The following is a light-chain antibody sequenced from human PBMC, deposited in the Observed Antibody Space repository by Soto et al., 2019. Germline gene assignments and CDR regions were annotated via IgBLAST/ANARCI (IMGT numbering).Light chain of an antibody. CDR1: QSVSSGH. V-gene: IGKV3-20*01. Sequence: DIVLTQSPGTLSLSRGERASLSCRASQSVSSGHLAWYQQKPGQAPRLLIYGASSRATGIPDRFSGSGSGTDFTLTISRLEPEDYAVYYCQQYGHSLWTFGQGTKVDI. CDR2: GAS. J-gene: IGKJ1*01. CDR3: QQYGHSLWT.